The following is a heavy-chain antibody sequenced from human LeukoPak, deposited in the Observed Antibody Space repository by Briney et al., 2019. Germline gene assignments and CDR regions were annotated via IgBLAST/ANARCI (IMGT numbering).Heavy chain of an antibody. D-gene: IGHD1-1*01. CDR3: ARLFSGVTTFDY. V-gene: IGHV3-7*01. Sequence: GGSLRLSCAASGFTFGYFWMSWVRQAPGRGLRWVASMKGDGSLIHYVDSVKGRFTISRDNARNSLYLQMNSLRAEDTAIYFCARLFSGVTTFDYWGQGALVTVST. CDR1: GFTFGYFW. J-gene: IGHJ4*02. CDR2: MKGDGSLI.